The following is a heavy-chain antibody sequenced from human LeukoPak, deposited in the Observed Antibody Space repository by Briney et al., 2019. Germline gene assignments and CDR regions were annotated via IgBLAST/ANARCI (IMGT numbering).Heavy chain of an antibody. Sequence: GGSLRLSCAASGFTFSSYAMHWVRQAPGKGLEWVSTISNSDYSTYYADSVKGRFTISRANSKNTLYLQMNNLRAEDTAVYYCAKATGYLLWGQGTLVTVSS. CDR3: AKATGYLL. CDR1: GFTFSSYA. CDR2: ISNSDYST. D-gene: IGHD1-14*01. V-gene: IGHV3-23*01. J-gene: IGHJ4*02.